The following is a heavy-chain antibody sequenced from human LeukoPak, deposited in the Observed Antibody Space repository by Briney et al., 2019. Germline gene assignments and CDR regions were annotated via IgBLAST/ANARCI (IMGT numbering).Heavy chain of an antibody. CDR3: AKERGGYKLKGAFDI. Sequence: PGGSLRLSCAASGFTFSSYGMSWVRQAPGKGLEWVSAISGSGGSTYYADSVKGRFTISRDNSKNTLYLQMNSLRAEDTDVYYCAKERGGYKLKGAFDIWGQGTMVTVSS. D-gene: IGHD5-24*01. CDR1: GFTFSSYG. J-gene: IGHJ3*02. V-gene: IGHV3-23*01. CDR2: ISGSGGST.